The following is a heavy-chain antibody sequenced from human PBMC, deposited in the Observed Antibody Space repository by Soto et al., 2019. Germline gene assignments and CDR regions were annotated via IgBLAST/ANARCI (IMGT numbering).Heavy chain of an antibody. CDR1: GYTFTSHG. Sequence: ASVKGSCKGSGYTFTSHGINWVRQAPGQGLEWMGWVSGNNDNANCAQKFQGRVTMTTDTSTSTAYMELRSLRSDDTAMYYCPRSCGGGPCYSIYWCPGTLVTGSS. CDR3: PRSCGGGPCYSIY. D-gene: IGHD2-15*01. V-gene: IGHV1-18*01. J-gene: IGHJ4*02. CDR2: VSGNNDNA.